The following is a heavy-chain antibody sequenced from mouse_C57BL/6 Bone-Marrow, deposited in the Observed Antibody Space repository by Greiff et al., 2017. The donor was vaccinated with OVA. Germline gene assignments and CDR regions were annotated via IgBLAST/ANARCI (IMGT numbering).Heavy chain of an antibody. J-gene: IGHJ4*01. CDR1: GYTFTSYW. D-gene: IGHD2-5*01. Sequence: VQLQQPGAELVKPGASVSMSFQASGYTFTSYWITWVKQRPGQGLEWIGDIYPGSGSTNYNEKFKSKATLTVDTSSSTAYMQLSSLTSEDSAVYYCARGGKTYYSKRLYAMDYWGQGTSVTVSS. CDR3: ARGGKTYYSKRLYAMDY. V-gene: IGHV1-55*01. CDR2: IYPGSGST.